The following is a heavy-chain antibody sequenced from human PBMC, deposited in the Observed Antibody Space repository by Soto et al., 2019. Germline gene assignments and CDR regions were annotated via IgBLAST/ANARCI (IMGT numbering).Heavy chain of an antibody. J-gene: IGHJ4*02. V-gene: IGHV3-23*01. CDR2: IGGSGVST. CDR3: AKARTTFDY. Sequence: EVQLLESGGGLVQPGGSLRLSCAASGFTFSSFAMSWVRQAPGKGLEWVSAIGGSGVSTYYADSVKGRFTISRDNSKNTLYLPMNSLRAEDTAIYYCAKARTTFDYWGQGTLVTVSS. CDR1: GFTFSSFA. D-gene: IGHD1-1*01.